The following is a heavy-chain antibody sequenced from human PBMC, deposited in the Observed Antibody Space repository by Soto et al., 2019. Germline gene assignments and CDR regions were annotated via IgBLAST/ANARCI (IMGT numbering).Heavy chain of an antibody. D-gene: IGHD2-15*01. Sequence: SETLSLTCTVSGGSIYRSGYYWGWIRQPPGRGLEWIGNIDYNGVTYSNPSLKSRVTISRDTSKNQFSLKLTSVTAADTALYYCGKVLVGATGHTDSDSWGPGALVTVSS. J-gene: IGHJ4*02. CDR1: GGSIYRSGYY. V-gene: IGHV4-39*01. CDR3: GKVLVGATGHTDSDS. CDR2: IDYNGVT.